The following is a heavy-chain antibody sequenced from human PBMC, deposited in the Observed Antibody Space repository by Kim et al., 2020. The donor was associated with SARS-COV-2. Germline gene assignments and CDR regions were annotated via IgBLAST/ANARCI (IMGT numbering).Heavy chain of an antibody. D-gene: IGHD6-19*01. CDR3: ARRQFTSGWYYFDY. Sequence: YAECVKCRFTISRDNAKNTLSLQMNSLRAEDTGVYYCARRQFTSGWYYFDYWGQGTLVTVSS. J-gene: IGHJ4*02. V-gene: IGHV3-74*01.